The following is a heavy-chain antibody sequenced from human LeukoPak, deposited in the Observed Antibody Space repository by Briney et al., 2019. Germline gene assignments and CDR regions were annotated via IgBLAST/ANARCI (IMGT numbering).Heavy chain of an antibody. D-gene: IGHD6-13*01. J-gene: IGHJ4*02. CDR2: IKQDGSEK. CDR3: AREARSEYSSSWYVDY. V-gene: IGHV3-7*03. CDR1: GFTFSSYW. Sequence: PSGGSLRLSCAASGFTFSSYWMSWVRQAPGKGLEWVANIKQDGSEKYYVDSVKGRFTISRDNAKNSLYLQMNSLRAEGTAVYYCAREARSEYSSSWYVDYWGQGTLVTVSS.